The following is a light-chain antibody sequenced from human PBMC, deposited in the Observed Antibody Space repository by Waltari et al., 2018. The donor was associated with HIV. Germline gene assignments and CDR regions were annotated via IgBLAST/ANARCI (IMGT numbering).Light chain of an antibody. CDR3: MQVVQTPPT. CDR2: LAS. Sequence: DIVMTQSPLSLPVSPGEPASISCVSDESLLYTNRYNYLDWYVQRPGRSPQLLVYLASNRASGVPDRFRGTGSGTNFTLKISRVKTEDVGVYFCMQVVQTPPTFGQGTTLEIK. J-gene: IGKJ2*01. CDR1: ESLLYTNRYNY. V-gene: IGKV2-28*01.